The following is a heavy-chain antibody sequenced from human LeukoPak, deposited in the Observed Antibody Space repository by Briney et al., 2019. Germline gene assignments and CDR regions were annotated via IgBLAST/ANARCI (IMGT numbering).Heavy chain of an antibody. J-gene: IGHJ4*02. CDR3: AKDTSDRSGYLYYFDN. V-gene: IGHV3-23*01. D-gene: IGHD3-22*01. CDR1: GFTFSAYA. CDR2: ISGSGGST. Sequence: PGGSLRLSCAASGFTFSAYAMSWVRQAPGKGLEWVSAISGSGGSTYYADSVKGRFTVSRDNSRNTLYLQMNSLRAEDTAVYYCAKDTSDRSGYLYYFDNWGQGTLVTVSS.